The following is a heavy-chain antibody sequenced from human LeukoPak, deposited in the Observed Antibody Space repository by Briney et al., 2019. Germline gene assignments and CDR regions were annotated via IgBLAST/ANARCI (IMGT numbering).Heavy chain of an antibody. V-gene: IGHV3-23*01. CDR3: AKDDVPSNWGTLGLFDY. CDR1: GFSFSTYA. Sequence: PGGSLRLSCAASGFSFSTYAMNWVRQAPGKGLEWVSAVSGSGGSTYYADSVKGRFTISRDNSKNTLYLQMNSPRAEDTAVYYCAKDDVPSNWGTLGLFDYWGQGALVTVSS. J-gene: IGHJ4*02. D-gene: IGHD7-27*01. CDR2: VSGSGGST.